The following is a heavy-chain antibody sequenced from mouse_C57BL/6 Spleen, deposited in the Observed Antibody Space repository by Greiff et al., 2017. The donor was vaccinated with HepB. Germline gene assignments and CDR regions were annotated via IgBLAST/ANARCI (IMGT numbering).Heavy chain of an antibody. CDR3: ARSGDYSNYDLAWFAY. J-gene: IGHJ3*01. CDR1: GFTFSSYG. Sequence: EVKLMESGGDLVKPGGSLKLSCAASGFTFSSYGMSWVRQTPDKRLEWVATISSGGSYTYYPDSVKGRFTISRDNAKNTLYLQMSSLKSEDTAMYYCARSGDYSNYDLAWFAYWGQGTLVTVSA. V-gene: IGHV5-6*01. CDR2: ISSGGSYT. D-gene: IGHD2-5*01.